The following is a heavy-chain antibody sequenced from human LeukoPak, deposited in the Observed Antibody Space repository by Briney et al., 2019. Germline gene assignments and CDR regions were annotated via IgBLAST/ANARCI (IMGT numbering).Heavy chain of an antibody. CDR3: ARDAGDPYDLDPPY. Sequence: PGGSLRLSCAASGFTVSSYGMHWVRQAPGKGLEWVAVIWYDGSNKYYADSVKGRFTISRDNSKNTLYLQMNSLRAEDTAVYYCARDAGDPYDLDPPYWGQGTLVTVSS. CDR1: GFTVSSYG. D-gene: IGHD1-1*01. J-gene: IGHJ4*02. V-gene: IGHV3-33*01. CDR2: IWYDGSNK.